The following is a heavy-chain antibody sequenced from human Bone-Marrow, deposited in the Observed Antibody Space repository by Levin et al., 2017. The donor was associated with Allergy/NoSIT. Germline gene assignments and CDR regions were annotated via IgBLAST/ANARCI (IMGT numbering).Heavy chain of an antibody. CDR2: ISSASYFS. Sequence: GGSLRLSCAASGFTFDSYTMNWVRQAPGKGLEWVSFISSASYFSDYADSVRGRFTISRDNAKNLLYLQMNSLRAEDTAVYYCAGAGWWTSGCSSNSCDSTPDYWGQGTLVTVSS. CDR3: AGAGWWTSGCSSNSCDSTPDY. CDR1: GFTFDSYT. V-gene: IGHV3-21*01. D-gene: IGHD2-2*01. J-gene: IGHJ4*02.